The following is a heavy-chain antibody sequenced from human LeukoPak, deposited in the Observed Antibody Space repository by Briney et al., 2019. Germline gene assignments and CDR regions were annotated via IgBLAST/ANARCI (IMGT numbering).Heavy chain of an antibody. D-gene: IGHD3-22*01. J-gene: IGHJ4*02. CDR3: ARENDKHYDY. CDR2: ISSSSSYI. CDR1: GFIFSSYS. V-gene: IGHV3-21*01. Sequence: GGSLRLSCAASGFIFSSYSINWVRQAPGKGLEWVSSISSSSSYIYYADSVKGRFTISRDNAKNSLYLQMNSLRAEDTAVYYCARENDKHYDYWGQGTLVTVSS.